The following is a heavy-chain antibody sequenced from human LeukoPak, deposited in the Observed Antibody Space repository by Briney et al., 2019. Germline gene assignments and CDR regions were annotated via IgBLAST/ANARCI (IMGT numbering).Heavy chain of an antibody. Sequence: PGGSLRLSCGASGFTFSGYAMSWVRQAPGKGLEWVSTISGSGGSTYYADSVKGRFTISRDNSKNTLYLQMNSLRAEDTAVYYCAMTLEVINPTMIVDIWFDPWGQGTLVTVSS. CDR1: GFTFSGYA. V-gene: IGHV3-23*01. CDR3: AMTLEVINPTMIVDIWFDP. CDR2: ISGSGGST. J-gene: IGHJ5*02. D-gene: IGHD3-22*01.